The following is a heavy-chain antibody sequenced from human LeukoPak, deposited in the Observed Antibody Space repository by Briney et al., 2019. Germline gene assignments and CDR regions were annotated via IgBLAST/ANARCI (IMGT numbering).Heavy chain of an antibody. D-gene: IGHD2-21*01. CDR1: GFTFSSYA. J-gene: IGHJ3*02. V-gene: IGHV3-23*01. CDR3: ARDLAYCGGECYSGDAFDI. CDR2: ISGSGGST. Sequence: PGGSLRLSCAASGFTFSSYAMSWVRQAPGKGLEWVSAISGSGGSTYYADSVKGRFTISRDNSKNTLYLQMNSLRAEDTDVYYCARDLAYCGGECYSGDAFDIWGQGTMVTVSS.